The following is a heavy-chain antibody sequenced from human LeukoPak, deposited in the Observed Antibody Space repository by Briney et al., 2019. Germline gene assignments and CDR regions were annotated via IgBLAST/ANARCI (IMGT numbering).Heavy chain of an antibody. V-gene: IGHV3-30*03. CDR3: ARDRGTGYCSSTSCYLLDY. D-gene: IGHD2-2*01. CDR2: ISYDGSNK. CDR1: GFTFSSYG. Sequence: GRSLRLSCAASGFTFSSYGMHWVRQAPGKGLEWVAVISYDGSNKYYADSVKGRFTISRDNSKNTLYLQMNSLRAEDTAVYYCARDRGTGYCSSTSCYLLDYWGQGTLVTVSS. J-gene: IGHJ4*02.